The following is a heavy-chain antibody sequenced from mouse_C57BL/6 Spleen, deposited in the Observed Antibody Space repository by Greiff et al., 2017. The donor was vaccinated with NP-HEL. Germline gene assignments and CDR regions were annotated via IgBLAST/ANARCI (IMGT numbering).Heavy chain of an antibody. D-gene: IGHD1-1*01. J-gene: IGHJ2*01. CDR1: GYTFTSYW. Sequence: QVQLQQPGAELVRPGSSVKLSCKASGYTFTSYWMHWVKQRPIQGLEWIGNIDPSDSETHYNQKFKDKATLTVDKSSSTAYMQLSSLTSEDSAVYYCARKGDYYGSSPYYFDYRGQGTTLTVSS. CDR2: IDPSDSET. CDR3: ARKGDYYGSSPYYFDY. V-gene: IGHV1-52*01.